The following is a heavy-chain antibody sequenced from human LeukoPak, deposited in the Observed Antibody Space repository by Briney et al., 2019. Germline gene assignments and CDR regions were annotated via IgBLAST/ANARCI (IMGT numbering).Heavy chain of an antibody. D-gene: IGHD3-3*01. J-gene: IGHJ4*02. CDR2: TAYDGNNE. Sequence: GGSLRLSCAASGFTFSNYGMHWVRQVPGKGLEWVAFTAYDGNNEHYLDFVKGRFTISRDNSKNTLYLQMNSLRAEDTAVYYCANYDFWSGYYTFGYYFDYWGQGTLVTVSS. CDR1: GFTFSNYG. CDR3: ANYDFWSGYYTFGYYFDY. V-gene: IGHV3-33*05.